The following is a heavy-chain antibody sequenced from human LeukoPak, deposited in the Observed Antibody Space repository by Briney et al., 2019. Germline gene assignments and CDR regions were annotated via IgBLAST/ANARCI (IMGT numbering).Heavy chain of an antibody. V-gene: IGHV1-8*03. J-gene: IGHJ3*02. D-gene: IGHD3-3*01. CDR2: MNPNSGNT. CDR3: ARSRTLRFLEWLSLHAFDI. CDR1: GYTFTSYD. Sequence: ASVKVSCKASGYTFTSYDINWVRQATGQGLEWMGWMNPNSGNTGYAQKFQGRVTITRNTSISTAYMALSSLRSEDTAVYYCARSRTLRFLEWLSLHAFDIWGQGTMVTVPS.